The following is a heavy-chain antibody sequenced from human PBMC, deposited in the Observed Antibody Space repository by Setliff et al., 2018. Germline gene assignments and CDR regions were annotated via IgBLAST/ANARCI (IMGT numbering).Heavy chain of an antibody. Sequence: GASVKVSCKASGYTFNRYGISWLRQAPGQGLEWLGWISPYNGNTKYAQTVEDRISMTTDTSTRTSYMELSSLRSVDTAVYFCARSSDSGYYHQRDASDIWGQGTRVTVSS. J-gene: IGHJ3*02. V-gene: IGHV1-18*04. D-gene: IGHD3-22*01. CDR3: ARSSDSGYYHQRDASDI. CDR1: GYTFNRYG. CDR2: ISPYNGNT.